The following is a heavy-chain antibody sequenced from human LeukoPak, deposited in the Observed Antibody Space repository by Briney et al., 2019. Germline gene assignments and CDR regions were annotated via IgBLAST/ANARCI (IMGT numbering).Heavy chain of an antibody. V-gene: IGHV3-30*19. CDR3: ARNLRPVVPAAACDY. D-gene: IGHD2-2*01. CDR2: IWYDGSNK. J-gene: IGHJ4*02. CDR1: GFTFSSYG. Sequence: GGSLRLSCAASGFTFSSYGMHWVRQAPGKGLEWVAVIWYDGSNKYYADSVKGRFTISRDNSKNTLYLQMNSLRAEDTAVYYCARNLRPVVPAAACDYWGQGTLVTVSS.